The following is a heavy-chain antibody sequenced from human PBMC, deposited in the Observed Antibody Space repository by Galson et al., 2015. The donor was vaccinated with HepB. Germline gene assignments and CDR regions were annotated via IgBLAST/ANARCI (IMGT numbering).Heavy chain of an antibody. J-gene: IGHJ6*03. CDR2: IVVGSGNT. CDR1: GFTFTSSA. CDR3: AAWELPGNYYMDV. V-gene: IGHV1-58*01. Sequence: SVKVSCKASGFTFTSSAVQWVRQARGQRLEWIGWIVVGSGNTNYAQKFQERVTITRDMSTSTAYMELSSLRSEDTAVYYCAAWELPGNYYMDVWGKGTTVTVSS. D-gene: IGHD1-26*01.